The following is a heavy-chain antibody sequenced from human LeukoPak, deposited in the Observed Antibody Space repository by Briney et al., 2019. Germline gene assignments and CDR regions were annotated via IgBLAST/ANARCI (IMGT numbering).Heavy chain of an antibody. Sequence: GGSLRLSCAVSGITLSNYGMSWVRQAPGKGLEWVSAISGSGGSTYYADSVKGRFTISRDNSKNTLYLQMNSLRAEDTAVYYCAKDVIGEWELQDPWFDPWGQGTLVTVSS. V-gene: IGHV3-23*01. CDR2: ISGSGGST. CDR3: AKDVIGEWELQDPWFDP. D-gene: IGHD1-26*01. CDR1: GITLSNYG. J-gene: IGHJ5*02.